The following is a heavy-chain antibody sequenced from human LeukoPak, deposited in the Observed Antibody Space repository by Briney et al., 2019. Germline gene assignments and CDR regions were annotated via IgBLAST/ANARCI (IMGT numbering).Heavy chain of an antibody. CDR3: AKGSVVTAISGDYFDY. J-gene: IGHJ4*02. D-gene: IGHD2-21*02. CDR1: GFTFDDYA. V-gene: IGHV3-9*01. Sequence: PGGSLRLSCAASGFTFDDYAMHWVRQAPGKGLEWVSGISWNSGSIGYADSVKGRFTISRDNAKNSPYLQMNSLRAEDTALYYCAKGSVVTAISGDYFDYWGQGTLVTVSS. CDR2: ISWNSGSI.